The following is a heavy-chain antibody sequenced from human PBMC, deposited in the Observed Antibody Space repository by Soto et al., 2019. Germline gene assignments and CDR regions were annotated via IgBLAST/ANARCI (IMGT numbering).Heavy chain of an antibody. CDR2: IHSGEENL. D-gene: IGHD3-22*01. CDR1: GYTLTTHS. V-gene: IGHV1-3*01. Sequence: ASVKVSCKASGYTLTTHSIHWVRQAPGQRPEWMGWIHSGEENLRYSQKFQGRVTITRDESANTAYMELSSLKSEDTAIYYCARGHRDKSDYSPYDYWGQGTLVTVAS. CDR3: ARGHRDKSDYSPYDY. J-gene: IGHJ4*02.